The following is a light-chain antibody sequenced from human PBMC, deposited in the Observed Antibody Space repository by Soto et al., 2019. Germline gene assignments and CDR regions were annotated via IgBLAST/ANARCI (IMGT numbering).Light chain of an antibody. Sequence: EIVLTQSPGTLSLSPGERATLSCRASQSVSSSYLAWYQQKPGQAPRLLIYGASSRATGIPDRFSGSGSGKYFPLTNHRLEPKDFAVYYCQQYGSSPWTFGQGTKVKTK. CDR1: QSVSSSY. CDR3: QQYGSSPWT. J-gene: IGKJ1*01. CDR2: GAS. V-gene: IGKV3-20*01.